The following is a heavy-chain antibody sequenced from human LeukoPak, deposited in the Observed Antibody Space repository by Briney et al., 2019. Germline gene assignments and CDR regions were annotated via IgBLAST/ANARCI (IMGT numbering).Heavy chain of an antibody. J-gene: IGHJ6*02. D-gene: IGHD5-18*01. CDR3: ARGPIQLWIHNAMDV. V-gene: IGHV3-49*04. Sequence: GGSLRLSCSTSGFTFGDHAMSWVRQAPGKGLEWVAFIRSKGYRETSEYAPSVRGRFSISRNDSNSIAYLQMNTLQTEDTAVYYCARGPIQLWIHNAMDVWGQGTTVTVSS. CDR1: GFTFGDHA. CDR2: IRSKGYRETS.